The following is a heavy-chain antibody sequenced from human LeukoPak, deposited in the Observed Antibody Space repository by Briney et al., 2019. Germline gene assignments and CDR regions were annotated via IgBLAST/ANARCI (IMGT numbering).Heavy chain of an antibody. D-gene: IGHD1-1*01. Sequence: ASVTVSCKASGYTFTGYAMHWVRRAPGQRLEWMGWINAGNGDTKYSQKFQGRVTIARDTSASTAYMELSSLRSEDTAVYYCARDRGGTGDFDYWGQGTLVTVSS. CDR2: INAGNGDT. V-gene: IGHV1-3*01. CDR1: GYTFTGYA. J-gene: IGHJ4*02. CDR3: ARDRGGTGDFDY.